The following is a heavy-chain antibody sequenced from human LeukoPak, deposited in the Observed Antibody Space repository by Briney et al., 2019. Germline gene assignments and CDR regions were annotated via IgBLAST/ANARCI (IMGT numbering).Heavy chain of an antibody. V-gene: IGHV1-46*01. CDR3: ARTAARRFDY. CDR2: INPTGGST. CDR1: GYTFSSYF. Sequence: ASVKVSCKASGYTFSSYFMHWVRQAPGQGLEWMGIINPTGGSTTYAQKFQGRVTMTRDTSTSTVYMELSSLRSDDTAVYYCARTAARRFDYWGQGTLVTVSS. J-gene: IGHJ4*02. D-gene: IGHD6-6*01.